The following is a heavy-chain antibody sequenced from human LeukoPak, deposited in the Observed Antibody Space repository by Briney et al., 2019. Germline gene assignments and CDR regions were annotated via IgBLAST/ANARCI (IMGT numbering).Heavy chain of an antibody. CDR2: IYSGGGT. CDR3: VKDSWFGELQGDYFDY. CDR1: GFIVSNNY. Sequence: GGSLRLSCAASGFIVSNNYMNWVRQAPGKGLEWVSIIYSGGGTYYADSVKGRFTISRDNSKNTLYLQMSSLRAEDTAVYYCVKDSWFGELQGDYFDYWGQGTLVTVSS. V-gene: IGHV3-53*05. D-gene: IGHD3-10*01. J-gene: IGHJ4*02.